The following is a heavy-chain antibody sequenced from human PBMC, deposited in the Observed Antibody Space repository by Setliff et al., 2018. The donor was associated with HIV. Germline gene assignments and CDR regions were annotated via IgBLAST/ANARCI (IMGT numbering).Heavy chain of an antibody. V-gene: IGHV5-51*01. D-gene: IGHD2-15*01. CDR1: GYDFASHW. J-gene: IGHJ4*02. Sequence: RGESLKISCRGSGYDFASHWIAWVRQMPGKGLEWMGIVYTDDSDSRYSPSFQGQVTISADKSVSTAYLQWSSLKASDTAMYYCARQAVDCSGGTCYSTSAFDYWGQGTLVTVSS. CDR2: VYTDDSDS. CDR3: ARQAVDCSGGTCYSTSAFDY.